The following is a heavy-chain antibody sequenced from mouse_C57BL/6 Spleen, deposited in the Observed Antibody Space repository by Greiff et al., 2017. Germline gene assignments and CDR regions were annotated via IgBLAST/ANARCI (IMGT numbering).Heavy chain of an antibody. CDR1: GYTFTGYW. V-gene: IGHV1-64*01. Sequence: QVQLQQPGAELVKPGASVKLSCKASGYTFTGYWMHWVKQRPGQGLEWIGMILPNSGSTNYNEKFKGKATLTVDKSSSTAYMLLSSLTSEDSAVXYCARDYYGSRDDSAMDYWGQGTSVTVSS. CDR2: ILPNSGST. CDR3: ARDYYGSRDDSAMDY. J-gene: IGHJ4*01. D-gene: IGHD1-1*01.